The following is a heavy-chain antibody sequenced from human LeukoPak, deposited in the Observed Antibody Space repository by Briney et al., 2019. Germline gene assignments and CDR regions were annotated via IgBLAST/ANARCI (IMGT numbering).Heavy chain of an antibody. J-gene: IGHJ3*02. CDR3: ASLVVTDDWGFDI. D-gene: IGHD2-21*02. CDR1: GFAFSSYW. V-gene: IGHV3-74*01. Sequence: PGGSLRLSCAASGFAFSSYWMHWIRQAPGKGLVWVSAIYTDGTNKRYADSVKGRFTISRDNAKNTLYLQMNSLSVEDTAVYYCASLVVTDDWGFDIWGQGTMATVSS. CDR2: IYTDGTNK.